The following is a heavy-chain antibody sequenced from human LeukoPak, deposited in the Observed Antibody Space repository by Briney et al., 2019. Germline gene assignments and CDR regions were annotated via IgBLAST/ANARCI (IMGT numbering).Heavy chain of an antibody. CDR1: GFTVSSKY. CDR3: TTCYVTKRYFFDN. V-gene: IGHV3-66*01. Sequence: GGSLRLSCAASGFTVSSKYMSWVRQAPGKGLEWVSIIYDGGTTFYADSVRGRFVISRDNSENTLHLHMNSLRAEDTAMYYCTTCYVTKRYFFDNWGQGTLVTISS. J-gene: IGHJ4*02. D-gene: IGHD2-2*01. CDR2: IYDGGTT.